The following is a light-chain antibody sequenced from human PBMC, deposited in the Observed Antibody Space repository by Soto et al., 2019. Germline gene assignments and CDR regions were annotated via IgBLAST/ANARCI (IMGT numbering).Light chain of an antibody. J-gene: IGKJ1*01. Sequence: DIPMTPSPTSVSASVGDRVTITCRARQGIGTWLAWYQQKSGKAPKLLIYAASSLRSGVTSRFSGSGSGTDFTLTINSLQPEDFATYQCQQSNGFPRTFGQGNKVEI. CDR3: QQSNGFPRT. CDR2: AAS. CDR1: QGIGTW. V-gene: IGKV1-12*01.